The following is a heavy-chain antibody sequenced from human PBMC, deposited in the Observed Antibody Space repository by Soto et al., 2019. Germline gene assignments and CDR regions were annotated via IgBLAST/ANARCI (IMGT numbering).Heavy chain of an antibody. Sequence: EVQLVESGGGLVQPGGSRRLSCVASGFTFSAHSMYWVRQTPGKGLELISYISGGSKTITYADSVKGRFTVSRDNAKNSLFLEMNSLRYEDTAVYYCARCKRDGLCREYWGQGTLLTVST. CDR3: ARCKRDGLCREY. CDR1: GFTFSAHS. V-gene: IGHV3-48*02. D-gene: IGHD2-21*02. J-gene: IGHJ4*02. CDR2: ISGGSKTI.